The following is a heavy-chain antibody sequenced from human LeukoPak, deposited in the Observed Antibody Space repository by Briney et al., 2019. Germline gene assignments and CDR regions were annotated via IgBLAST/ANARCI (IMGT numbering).Heavy chain of an antibody. V-gene: IGHV3-33*01. Sequence: GGSLRLSCAASGFTFSSYGMHWVRQAPGKVLEWVAVIWYDGSNKYYADSVKGRFTISRDNSKNTLYLQMNSLRAEDTAVYYCARADTDYYDSSGYSVYWGQGTLVTVSS. D-gene: IGHD3-22*01. J-gene: IGHJ4*02. CDR2: IWYDGSNK. CDR3: ARADTDYYDSSGYSVY. CDR1: GFTFSSYG.